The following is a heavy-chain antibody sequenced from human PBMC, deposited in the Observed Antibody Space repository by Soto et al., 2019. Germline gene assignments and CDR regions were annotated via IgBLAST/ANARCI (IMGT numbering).Heavy chain of an antibody. J-gene: IGHJ4*02. CDR3: ARDPLIAAADAY. V-gene: IGHV3-21*01. CDR2: ISSNSSYI. CDR1: GFTFSNAW. D-gene: IGHD6-13*01. Sequence: GGSLRLSCAASGFTFSNAWINWVRQAPGKGLEWVSPISSNSSYIYYADSVKGRFTISRDNAKNSLYLQMNSLRAEDTAVYYCARDPLIAAADAYWGQGTLVTVSS.